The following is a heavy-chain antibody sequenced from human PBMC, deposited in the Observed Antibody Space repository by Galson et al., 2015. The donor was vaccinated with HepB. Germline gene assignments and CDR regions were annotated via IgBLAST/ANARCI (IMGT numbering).Heavy chain of an antibody. CDR2: IIPIFGTA. V-gene: IGHV1-69*13. Sequence: SVKVSCKASGGTFSSYAISWVRQAPGQGLEWMGEIIPIFGTANYAQKFQGRVTITADESTSTAYMELSSLRSEDTAVYYCARATTWSTIFGVVTVNYYYYMDVWGKGTTVTVSS. CDR3: ARATTWSTIFGVVTVNYYYYMDV. CDR1: GGTFSSYA. D-gene: IGHD3-3*01. J-gene: IGHJ6*03.